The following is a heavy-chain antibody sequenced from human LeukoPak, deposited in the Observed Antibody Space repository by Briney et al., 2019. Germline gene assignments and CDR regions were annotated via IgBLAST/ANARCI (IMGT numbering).Heavy chain of an antibody. V-gene: IGHV3-7*01. CDR3: ARGGLRFLEWFFDY. Sequence: GGSLRLSCAASGFTFSSYWMSWVRQAPGTGLEWVANIKQDGSEKYYVDSVKGRFTISRDNAKNTLYLQMNSLRAEDTAVYYCARGGLRFLEWFFDYWGQGTLVTVSS. D-gene: IGHD3-3*01. CDR2: IKQDGSEK. CDR1: GFTFSSYW. J-gene: IGHJ4*02.